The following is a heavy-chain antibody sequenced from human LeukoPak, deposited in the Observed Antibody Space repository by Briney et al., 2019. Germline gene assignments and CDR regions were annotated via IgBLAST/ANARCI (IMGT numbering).Heavy chain of an antibody. Sequence: GGSLRLSCAASGFNISPYEFNWVRQAPGKGLEWLSYIDISGTGTYYAGSVKGRFTVSRDDAKNSVYLQVNSLRVEDTGIYYCARETINCGGDCYDYWGQGALVIVSS. CDR1: GFNISPYE. CDR3: ARETINCGGDCYDY. D-gene: IGHD2-21*01. V-gene: IGHV3-48*03. J-gene: IGHJ4*02. CDR2: IDISGTGT.